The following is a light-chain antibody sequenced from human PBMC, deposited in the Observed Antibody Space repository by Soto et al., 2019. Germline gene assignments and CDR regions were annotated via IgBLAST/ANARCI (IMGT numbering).Light chain of an antibody. CDR2: WAS. CDR1: QSVLYSSNNKNY. J-gene: IGKJ1*01. V-gene: IGKV4-1*01. Sequence: DIVMTQSPASLAVSLGERATINCKSSQSVLYSSNNKNYLAWYQQKPGQPPKALIYWASTRESGVPDRFSGSGSGTDFTLTISSLQAEDVAVYYCQQYYTTPWTCGQGTKV. CDR3: QQYYTTPWT.